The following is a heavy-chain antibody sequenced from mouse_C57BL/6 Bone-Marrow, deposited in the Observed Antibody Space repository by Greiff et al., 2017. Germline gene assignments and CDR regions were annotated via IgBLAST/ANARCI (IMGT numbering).Heavy chain of an antibody. CDR1: GYTFTSYW. Sequence: VQLQQSGAELVKPGASVKLSCKASGYTFTSYWMHWVKQRPGQGLEWIGMIHPNSGSTNYNEKFKSKATLTVDKSSSTAYMQLSSLTSEDSAVYYCARGRITTVVAPYYFDYWGQGTTLTVSS. J-gene: IGHJ2*01. CDR3: ARGRITTVVAPYYFDY. CDR2: IHPNSGST. D-gene: IGHD1-1*01. V-gene: IGHV1-64*01.